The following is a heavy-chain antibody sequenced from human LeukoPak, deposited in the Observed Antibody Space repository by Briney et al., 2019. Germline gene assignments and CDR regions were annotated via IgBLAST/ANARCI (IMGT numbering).Heavy chain of an antibody. CDR1: GGSFSGYY. CDR3: ARMVVRYYDSSGYMKD. CDR2: INHSGST. J-gene: IGHJ4*02. D-gene: IGHD3-22*01. Sequence: SETLSLTCAVYGGSFSGYYWSWIRQPPGKGLEWIGEINHSGSTNYNPSLKSRVTISVDTSKNQFSLKLSSVTAADTAVYYCARMVVRYYDSSGYMKDWGQGTLVTVSS. V-gene: IGHV4-34*01.